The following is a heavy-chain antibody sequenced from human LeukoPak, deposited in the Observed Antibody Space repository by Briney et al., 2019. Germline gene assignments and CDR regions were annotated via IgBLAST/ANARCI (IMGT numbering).Heavy chain of an antibody. CDR2: IHYSGRT. D-gene: IGHD2-15*01. CDR3: ARATVVAAYFDY. V-gene: IGHV4-59*01. CDR1: GGFISSYY. J-gene: IGHJ4*02. Sequence: SETLSPTCTVSGGFISSYYWSWIRHPPGKGLEWIGYIHYSGRTNYNPSLKSRVTISVDTSKNQFSLKLTSVTAADTAVYYCARATVVAAYFDYWGQGTLVTVSS.